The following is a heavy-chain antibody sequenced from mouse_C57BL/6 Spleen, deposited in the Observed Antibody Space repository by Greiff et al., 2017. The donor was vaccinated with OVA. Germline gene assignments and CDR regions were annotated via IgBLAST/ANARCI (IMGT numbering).Heavy chain of an antibody. CDR2: ISSGSSTI. D-gene: IGHD1-1*01. J-gene: IGHJ3*01. V-gene: IGHV5-17*01. Sequence: EVQGVESGGGLVKPGGSLKLSCAASGFTFSDYGMHWVRQAPEKGLEWVAYISSGSSTIYYADTVKGRFTISRDNAKNTLFLQMTSLRSEDTAMYYCPHYYGSSYGLAYWGQGTLVTVSA. CDR3: PHYYGSSYGLAY. CDR1: GFTFSDYG.